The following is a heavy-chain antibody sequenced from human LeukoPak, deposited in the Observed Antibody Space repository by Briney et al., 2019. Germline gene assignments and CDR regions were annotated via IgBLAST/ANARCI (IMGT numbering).Heavy chain of an antibody. CDR2: IYYSGST. CDR3: ARDKGGDGYNWGSWDY. D-gene: IGHD5-24*01. V-gene: IGHV4-39*07. CDR1: GGSISSSSYY. Sequence: SETLSLTCTVSGGSISSSSYYWGWIRQPPGKGLEWIGSIYYSGSTYYNPSLKSRVTISVDTSKNQFSLKLSSVTAADTAVYYCARDKGGDGYNWGSWDYWGQGTLVTVSS. J-gene: IGHJ4*02.